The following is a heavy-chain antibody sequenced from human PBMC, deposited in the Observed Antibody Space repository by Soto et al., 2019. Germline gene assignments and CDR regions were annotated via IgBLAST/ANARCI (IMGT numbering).Heavy chain of an antibody. J-gene: IGHJ4*02. V-gene: IGHV4-39*01. D-gene: IGHD2-21*02. CDR1: GGFINSRSYY. CDR3: ARQRTSVVTPAYFDV. Sequence: SETLCLTCTVTGGFINSRSYYWGWIRQPPGKGLEWIGSIYYSGRTYNNPSLRSRVSMSIDTSKDQFSLKLKSVTAADTALYFCARQRTSVVTPAYFDVWGPGSLVTVS. CDR2: IYYSGRT.